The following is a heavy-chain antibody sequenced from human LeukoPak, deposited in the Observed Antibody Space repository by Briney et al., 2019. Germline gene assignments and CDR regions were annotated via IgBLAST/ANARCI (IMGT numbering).Heavy chain of an antibody. V-gene: IGHV4-31*03. J-gene: IGHJ4*02. Sequence: PSETLSLTCTVSGGSISSGSFYWSWLRQLPGKDLEWIVYVENSGSTYHNPSLKSRVYISVDTSKNQFSLTLSSVTAADTAVYYGAREVNWNSVTLFFDNWGQGTLVTVSS. D-gene: IGHD1-7*01. CDR3: AREVNWNSVTLFFDN. CDR1: GGSISSGSFY. CDR2: VENSGST.